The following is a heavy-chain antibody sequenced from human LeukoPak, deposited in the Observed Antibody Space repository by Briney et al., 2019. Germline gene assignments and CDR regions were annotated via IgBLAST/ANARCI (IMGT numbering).Heavy chain of an antibody. Sequence: PGGSLRLSCAASGFTFSSYWMSWVRQAPGKGLEWVANIEQDGSEKYYVDSVKGRFTISRDNSKNTLYLQMNSLRAEDTAVYYCAKDGLRSGWGLYYFDYWGQGTLVTVSS. V-gene: IGHV3-7*01. CDR2: IEQDGSEK. J-gene: IGHJ4*02. CDR3: AKDGLRSGWGLYYFDY. D-gene: IGHD6-19*01. CDR1: GFTFSSYW.